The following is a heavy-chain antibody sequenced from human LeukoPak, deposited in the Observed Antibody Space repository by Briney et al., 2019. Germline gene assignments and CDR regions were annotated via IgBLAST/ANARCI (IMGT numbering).Heavy chain of an antibody. CDR2: IKTDGSST. J-gene: IGHJ4*02. Sequence: GGSLRLSCANSGFTFSSYWMHWVRQAPGKGLVWVSRIKTDGSSTTYADFVPGRFTISRDNANNTLYLQMNSLRSDDTAVYYCVRGRGVPEYYFDYWGQGTLVTVSS. V-gene: IGHV3-74*01. CDR1: GFTFSSYW. CDR3: VRGRGVPEYYFDY. D-gene: IGHD2-2*01.